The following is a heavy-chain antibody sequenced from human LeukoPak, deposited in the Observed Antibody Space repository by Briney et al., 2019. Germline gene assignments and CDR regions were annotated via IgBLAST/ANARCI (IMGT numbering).Heavy chain of an antibody. Sequence: GASVKVSCKASGYTFTGYYMHWVRQAPGQGLEWMGWINPNSGGANYAQKFQGRVTMTRDTSISTAYMELSRLRSDDTAVYYCARDLRYYYDSSGYYGRGVGYWGQGTLVTVSS. CDR2: INPNSGGA. CDR1: GYTFTGYY. D-gene: IGHD3-22*01. V-gene: IGHV1-2*02. CDR3: ARDLRYYYDSSGYYGRGVGY. J-gene: IGHJ4*02.